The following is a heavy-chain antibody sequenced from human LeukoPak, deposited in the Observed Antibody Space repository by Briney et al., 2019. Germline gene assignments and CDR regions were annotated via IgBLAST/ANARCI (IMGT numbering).Heavy chain of an antibody. D-gene: IGHD5-18*01. CDR3: ARLGIQLWYGDC. J-gene: IGHJ4*02. Sequence: SETLSLTCAVYGGSFSGYYWSWIRQPPGKGLEWIGEINHSGSTNYNPSLKSRVTISVDTSKNQFSLKLSSVTAADTAVYYCARLGIQLWYGDCWGQGTLVTVSS. V-gene: IGHV4-34*01. CDR2: INHSGST. CDR1: GGSFSGYY.